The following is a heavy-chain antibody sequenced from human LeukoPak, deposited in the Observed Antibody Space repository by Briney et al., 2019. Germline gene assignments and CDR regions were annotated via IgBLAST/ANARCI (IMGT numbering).Heavy chain of an antibody. CDR1: GYSINSGYY. Sequence: SETLSLTCTVSGYSINSGYYWGWNPPPPGKGLEWIGRSYRSRSTYHNLSLKSRVTTSVDSSKNQFSLKLSSVIAADTAVYYCARGIRSSMGPAAPYYYYMDVWGKGTTVTVSS. D-gene: IGHD2-2*01. CDR2: SYRSRST. CDR3: ARGIRSSMGPAAPYYYYMDV. V-gene: IGHV4-38-2*02. J-gene: IGHJ6*03.